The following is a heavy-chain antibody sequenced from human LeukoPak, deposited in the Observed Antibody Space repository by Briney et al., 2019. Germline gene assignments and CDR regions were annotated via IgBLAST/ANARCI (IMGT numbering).Heavy chain of an antibody. V-gene: IGHV3-21*01. CDR2: ISSSSSYI. D-gene: IGHD3-22*01. Sequence: GGSLRLSCAASGFTFSSYSMNWVRQAPGKGLEWVSSISSSSSYIYYADSVKGRFTISRDNAKNSLYLQMNSLRAEDTAVYYCAGEGYYDSSGYPIDYWGQGTLVTVSS. CDR1: GFTFSSYS. J-gene: IGHJ4*02. CDR3: AGEGYYDSSGYPIDY.